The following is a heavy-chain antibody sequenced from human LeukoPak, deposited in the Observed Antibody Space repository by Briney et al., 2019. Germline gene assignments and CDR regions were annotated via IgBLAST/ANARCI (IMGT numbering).Heavy chain of an antibody. CDR1: GFTFSSYE. Sequence: GGSLRLSCAASGFTFSSYEMNWVRQAPGKGLEWVSYISSSGSTIYYADSVKGRFTISRDNAKNSLYLQMNSLRAEDTAVYYCAKYGMGYDILTGYYLNYYYYYMDVWGKGTTVTISS. CDR2: ISSSGSTI. V-gene: IGHV3-48*03. J-gene: IGHJ6*03. D-gene: IGHD3-9*01. CDR3: AKYGMGYDILTGYYLNYYYYYMDV.